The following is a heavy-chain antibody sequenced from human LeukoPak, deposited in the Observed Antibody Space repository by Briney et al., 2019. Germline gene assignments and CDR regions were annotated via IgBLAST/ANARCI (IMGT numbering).Heavy chain of an antibody. CDR1: GFTFSSYA. V-gene: IGHV3-23*01. D-gene: IGHD3-9*01. J-gene: IGHJ5*02. CDR2: ISGSGGST. CDR3: AKDMYYDILTGYYMGYNWFDP. Sequence: GGSLRLSCAASGFTFSSYAMSWVRQAPGKGLEWVSAISGSGGSTYYADSVKGQFTISRDNSKNTLYLQMNSLRAEDTAVYYCAKDMYYDILTGYYMGYNWFDPWGQGTLVTVSS.